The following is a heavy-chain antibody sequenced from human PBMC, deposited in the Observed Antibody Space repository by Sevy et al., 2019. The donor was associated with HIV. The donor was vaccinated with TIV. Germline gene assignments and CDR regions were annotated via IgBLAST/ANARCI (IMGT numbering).Heavy chain of an antibody. Sequence: SETLSLTCAVHDGSFSGYYWNWIRQLPGKGLEWIGEINESGITYYNPSLKSRVTISVDTSKKQFSLKRNSVTAVDPAVYFCARSPPVVVVPGAPSWFDPWGQGTLVTVSS. CDR2: INESGIT. V-gene: IGHV4-34*01. CDR3: ARSPPVVVVPGAPSWFDP. D-gene: IGHD2-2*01. J-gene: IGHJ5*02. CDR1: DGSFSGYY.